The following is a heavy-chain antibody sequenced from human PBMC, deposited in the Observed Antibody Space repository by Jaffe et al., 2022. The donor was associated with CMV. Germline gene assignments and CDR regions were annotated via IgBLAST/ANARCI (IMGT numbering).Heavy chain of an antibody. CDR2: IYPGDSET. CDR1: GYSFGNYW. J-gene: IGHJ5*02. Sequence: EVQLVQSGAELKKPGESLKISCKGSGYSFGNYWIAWVRQRPGEGLEWMGIIYPGDSETRYSPSFQGQVTISADKSINTAYLQWSSLKASDTAIYFCARRKRVGGSSASFNWFDPWGQGTLVTVSS. D-gene: IGHD3-22*01. CDR3: ARRKRVGGSSASFNWFDP. V-gene: IGHV5-51*01.